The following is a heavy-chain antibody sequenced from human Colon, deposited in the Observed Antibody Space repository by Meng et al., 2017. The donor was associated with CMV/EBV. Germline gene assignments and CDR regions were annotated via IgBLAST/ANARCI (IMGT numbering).Heavy chain of an antibody. J-gene: IGHJ5*02. V-gene: IGHV3-30*04. D-gene: IGHD4-23*01. CDR3: TRGRWGP. CDR1: GFSFSNYA. CDR2: IDSDGTIK. Sequence: GGPLRLSCTASGFSFSNYAIHWVRQTPGKGLEWVAHIDSDGTIKYYAESVQGRFIISRDNAKDSLYLQMNSLTVDDTALYYCTRGRWGPWGHGTLVTVSS.